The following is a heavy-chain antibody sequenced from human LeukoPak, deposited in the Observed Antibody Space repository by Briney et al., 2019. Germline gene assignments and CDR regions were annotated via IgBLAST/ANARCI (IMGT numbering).Heavy chain of an antibody. V-gene: IGHV3-7*01. D-gene: IGHD6-19*01. CDR1: GFTFSNYW. Sequence: GGSLRLSCAASGFTFSNYWMIWVRQAPGQGLEWVADIKQDSSDKLYVDSVKGRFTISRDNAQNSLYLQMNSLRAEDTAVYYCARLMTVAGTYAYYFDYWGQGTLVTVSS. CDR2: IKQDSSDK. CDR3: ARLMTVAGTYAYYFDY. J-gene: IGHJ4*02.